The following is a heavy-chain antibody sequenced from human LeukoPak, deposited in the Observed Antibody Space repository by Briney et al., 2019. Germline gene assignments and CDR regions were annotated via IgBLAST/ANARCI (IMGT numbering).Heavy chain of an antibody. Sequence: PSETLSLTCTVSGGSISSYYLSWIRQPPGKGLEWIGYIYYSGSTNYNPSLKSRVTISVDTSKNQFSLKLSSVTAADTAVYYCARDGGTVSDAFDIWGQGTMVTVSS. CDR3: ARDGGTVSDAFDI. J-gene: IGHJ3*02. CDR2: IYYSGST. V-gene: IGHV4-59*01. CDR1: GGSISSYY. D-gene: IGHD3-16*01.